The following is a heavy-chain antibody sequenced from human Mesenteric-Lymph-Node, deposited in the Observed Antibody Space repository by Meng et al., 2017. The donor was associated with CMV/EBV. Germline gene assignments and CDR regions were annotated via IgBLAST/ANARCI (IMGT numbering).Heavy chain of an antibody. CDR1: GFTFNDYG. D-gene: IGHD1-26*01. V-gene: IGHV3-9*01. Sequence: SLKISCAASGFTFNDYGMSWVRQAPGKGLEWVSGISWNSGSIGYADSVKGRFTISRDNAKNSLYLQMNSLRAEDTALYYCAKGEGVEWELLFYFDYWGQGTLVTVSS. CDR2: ISWNSGSI. J-gene: IGHJ4*02. CDR3: AKGEGVEWELLFYFDY.